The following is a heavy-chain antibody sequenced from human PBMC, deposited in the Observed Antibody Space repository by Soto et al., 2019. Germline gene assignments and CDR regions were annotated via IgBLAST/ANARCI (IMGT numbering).Heavy chain of an antibody. CDR2: ISGYNGNT. Sequence: QVLVVQSGDEVKKPGASVKVSFKASGYTFTNYGFSWVRQAPGQGLEWMGWISGYNGNTKYAEKFQGRVTMTTDTSTSTAHMELRSLRSDDTAVYYCAREGQAPYYYYGMDVWGQGTAVTVSS. V-gene: IGHV1-18*01. CDR3: AREGQAPYYYYGMDV. CDR1: GYTFTNYG. J-gene: IGHJ6*02.